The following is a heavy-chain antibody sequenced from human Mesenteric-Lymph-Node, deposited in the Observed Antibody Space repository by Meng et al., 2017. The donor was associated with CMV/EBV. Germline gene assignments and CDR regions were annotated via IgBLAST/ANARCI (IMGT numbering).Heavy chain of an antibody. CDR3: VRGYNSSWSVDVYFQH. Sequence: GESLKISCSASGLTFSNYWMHWVRQVPGKGLVWVSRINADGTITTYADSVKGRYTISRDNAKNTLFLQMDSLRAEDTAIYYCVRGYNSSWSVDVYFQHWGQGTLVTVSS. CDR1: GLTFSNYW. V-gene: IGHV3-74*03. D-gene: IGHD3-22*01. CDR2: INADGTIT. J-gene: IGHJ1*01.